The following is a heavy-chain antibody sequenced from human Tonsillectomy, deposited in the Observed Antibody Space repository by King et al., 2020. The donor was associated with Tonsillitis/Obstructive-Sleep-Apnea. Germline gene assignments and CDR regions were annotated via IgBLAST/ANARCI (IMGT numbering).Heavy chain of an antibody. Sequence: VQLVQSGAEVKKPGASVKVSCKASGYTFTSYDIAWVRQAPGQGLEWMGWISAYNANRRYAQKLQGRLTMTTDTSTSTAYMELRGLRSDDTAVYYCARVYCGGDCYAFDYWGQGTLVTVS. V-gene: IGHV1-18*01. J-gene: IGHJ4*02. CDR1: GYTFTSYD. CDR2: ISAYNANR. D-gene: IGHD2-21*01. CDR3: ARVYCGGDCYAFDY.